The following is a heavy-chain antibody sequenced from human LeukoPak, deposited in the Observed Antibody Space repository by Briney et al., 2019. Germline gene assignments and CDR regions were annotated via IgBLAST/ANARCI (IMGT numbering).Heavy chain of an antibody. CDR3: AKDLAYYVSGSSGD. CDR1: GFTFSSYA. J-gene: IGHJ4*02. D-gene: IGHD3-10*01. CDR2: ISGSGDNT. Sequence: GGSLRLSCAASGFTFSSYAMSWVRQAPGKGLEWVSGISGSGDNTYYADSVKGRFTISRDNSKNTLYLQMNSLRAEDTAVYFCAKDLAYYVSGSSGDWGQGTLVTVSS. V-gene: IGHV3-23*01.